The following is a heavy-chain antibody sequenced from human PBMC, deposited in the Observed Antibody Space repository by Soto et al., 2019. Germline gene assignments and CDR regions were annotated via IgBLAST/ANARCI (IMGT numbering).Heavy chain of an antibody. CDR2: IGAAGDT. Sequence: EVQLVESGGGLVQPGGSLRLSCAASGFTFRSDGMHWVRQATGKGLEWVSAIGAAGDTYYAGSVKGRFTVSRESANNSLYLQMNSLRVGDTAVCYCARVGWHYYMDVWGKGTAVTVSS. J-gene: IGHJ6*03. V-gene: IGHV3-13*01. CDR3: ARVGWHYYMDV. CDR1: GFTFRSDG. D-gene: IGHD1-26*01.